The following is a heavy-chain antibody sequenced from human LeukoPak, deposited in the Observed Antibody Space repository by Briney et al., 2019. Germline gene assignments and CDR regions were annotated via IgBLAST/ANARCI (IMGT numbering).Heavy chain of an antibody. CDR1: GGSISSGDYY. CDR3: ARSEYYYASSGSRPLWYFDY. Sequence: SQTLSLTCTVSGGSISSGDYYWSWIRQPPGKGLEWIGYIYYSGSTYYNPSLTSRVTISVDTSKNQFSLKLSSVNAADTAVYYCARSEYYYASSGSRPLWYFDYWGQGTLVTVSS. D-gene: IGHD3-22*01. V-gene: IGHV4-30-4*01. J-gene: IGHJ4*02. CDR2: IYYSGST.